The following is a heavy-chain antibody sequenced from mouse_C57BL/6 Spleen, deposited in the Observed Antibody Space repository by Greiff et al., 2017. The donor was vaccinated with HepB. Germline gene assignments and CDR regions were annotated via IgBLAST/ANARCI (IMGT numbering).Heavy chain of an antibody. CDR1: GYTFSSYS. CDR3: ARSRCYYAFDV. CDR2: IYPGDGYT. Sequence: VQLQQSGAELVKPGASVKISCKASGYTFSSYSMNWVKQRPGKGLEWIGYIYPGDGYTNYNEKFKGKATLTADKSSSTAYMQLSSLTSEDSAVYYCARSRCYYAFDVWGTGTTVTVSS. D-gene: IGHD2-1*01. J-gene: IGHJ1*03. V-gene: IGHV1-80*01.